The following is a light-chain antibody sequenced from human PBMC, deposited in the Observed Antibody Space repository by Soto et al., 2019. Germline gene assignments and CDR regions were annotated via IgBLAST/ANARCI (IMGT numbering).Light chain of an antibody. CDR3: LLYYGGAQLV. CDR1: TGAVTSGDY. J-gene: IGLJ2*01. V-gene: IGLV7-43*01. Sequence: QTVVTQEPSLTVSPGGTVTLTCASGTGAVTSGDYPNWFQQKPGQAPRALIYGTSNKHSWTPARFSGSLLGGKAALTLSGXXXXXXXXXXCLLYYGGAQLVFGGGTKLTV. CDR2: GTS.